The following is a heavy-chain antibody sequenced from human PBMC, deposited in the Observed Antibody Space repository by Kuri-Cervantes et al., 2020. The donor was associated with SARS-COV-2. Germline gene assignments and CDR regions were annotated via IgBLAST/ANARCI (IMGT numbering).Heavy chain of an antibody. V-gene: IGHV3-30*02. CDR3: AKDSLRRPFYYYYYYMDV. Sequence: GGSLRLSCAASGFTFSSYGMHWVRQAPGKGLEWVAFIRYDGSNKYYADSVKGRFTISRDNSKNTLYLQMNSLRAEDKAVYYCAKDSLRRPFYYYYYYMDVWGKGTTVTVSS. D-gene: IGHD4-17*01. CDR1: GFTFSSYG. J-gene: IGHJ6*03. CDR2: IRYDGSNK.